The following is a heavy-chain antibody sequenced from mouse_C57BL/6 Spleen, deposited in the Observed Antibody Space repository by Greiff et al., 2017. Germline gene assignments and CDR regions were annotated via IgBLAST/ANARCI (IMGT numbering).Heavy chain of an antibody. CDR3: ASQLRGGFAY. CDR1: GYSITSGYD. D-gene: IGHD3-2*02. V-gene: IGHV3-1*01. CDR2: ISYSGST. J-gene: IGHJ3*01. Sequence: EVKLLESGPGMVKPSQSLSLTCTVTGYSITSGYDWHWIRHFPGNKLEWMGYISYSGSTNYNPSLKSRISITHDTSKNHFFLKLNSVTTEDTATYYCASQLRGGFAYWGQGTLVTVSA.